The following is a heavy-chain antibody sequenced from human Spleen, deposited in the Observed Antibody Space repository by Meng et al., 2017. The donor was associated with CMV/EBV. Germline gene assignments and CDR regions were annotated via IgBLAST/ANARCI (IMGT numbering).Heavy chain of an antibody. V-gene: IGHV3-7*01. Sequence: SGVTCSRYWMSWVRQAPGKGLEWVDNIKQDGSEKHYVDSVKGRFTISRDNDKNSLYLQMNNLKVEDTAVYFCASAGLYSSSSESDYWGQGTLVTVSS. CDR2: IKQDGSEK. CDR1: GVTCSRYW. CDR3: ASAGLYSSSSESDY. J-gene: IGHJ4*02. D-gene: IGHD6-6*01.